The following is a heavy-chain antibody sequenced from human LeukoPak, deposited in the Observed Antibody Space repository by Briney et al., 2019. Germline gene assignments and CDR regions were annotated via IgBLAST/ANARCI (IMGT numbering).Heavy chain of an antibody. V-gene: IGHV3-11*01. J-gene: IGHJ6*03. CDR1: GFTFSDYY. Sequence: GGSLRLSCAASGFTFSDYYMSWLRQAPGKGLEWVSYISSSGSTIYYADSVKGRFTISRDNAKNSLYLQMNSLRAEDTAVYYCARLRSSSFYYYYMDVRGKGTTVTVSS. D-gene: IGHD6-6*01. CDR2: ISSSGSTI. CDR3: ARLRSSSFYYYYMDV.